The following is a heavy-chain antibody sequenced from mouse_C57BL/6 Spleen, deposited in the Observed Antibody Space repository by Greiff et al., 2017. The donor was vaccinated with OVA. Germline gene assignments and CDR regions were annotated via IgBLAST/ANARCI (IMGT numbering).Heavy chain of an antibody. D-gene: IGHD1-1*01. CDR3: ARSGYYGSSLKWYFDV. V-gene: IGHV1-58*01. J-gene: IGHJ1*03. CDR2: IYIGNGYT. Sequence: EVKLQETGAELVRPGSSVKMSCKTSGYTFTSYGINWVKQRPGQGLEWIGYIYIGNGYTEYNEKFKGKATLTSDTSSSTAYMQLSSLTSEDSAIYFCARSGYYGSSLKWYFDVWGTGTTVTVSS. CDR1: GYTFTSYG.